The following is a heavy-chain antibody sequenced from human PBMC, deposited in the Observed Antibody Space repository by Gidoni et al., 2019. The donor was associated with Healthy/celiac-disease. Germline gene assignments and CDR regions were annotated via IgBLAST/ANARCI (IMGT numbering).Heavy chain of an antibody. V-gene: IGHV3-11*01. D-gene: IGHD3-9*01. CDR1: GFTFSDYY. Sequence: QVQLVESGGGLVKPGGSLRLSCAASGFTFSDYYMSWIRQAPGKGLEWVSYISSSGSTIYYADSVKGRFTISRDNAKNSLYLQMNSLRAEDTAVYYCARAARYYDILTGYYPNPIFDYWGQGTLVTVSS. J-gene: IGHJ4*02. CDR3: ARAARYYDILTGYYPNPIFDY. CDR2: ISSSGSTI.